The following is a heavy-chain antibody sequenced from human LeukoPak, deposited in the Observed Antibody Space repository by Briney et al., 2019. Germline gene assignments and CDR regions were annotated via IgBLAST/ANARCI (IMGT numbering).Heavy chain of an antibody. J-gene: IGHJ4*02. D-gene: IGHD2-2*01. CDR2: VYYSGST. CDR1: GGSISSYY. V-gene: IGHV4-59*12. CDR3: ARGRFSSTSCDFDY. Sequence: SETLSLTCTVSGGSISSYYWSWIRQPPGKGLEWIGSVYYSGSTYYNPSLKSRVTISVDTSKNQFSLKLSSVTAADTAVYYCARGRFSSTSCDFDYWGQGTLVTVSS.